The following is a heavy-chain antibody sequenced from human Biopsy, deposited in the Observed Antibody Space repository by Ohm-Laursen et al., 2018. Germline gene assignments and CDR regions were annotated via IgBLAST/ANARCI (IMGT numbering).Heavy chain of an antibody. CDR2: IIPMFGTA. CDR1: GGTFINYA. CDR3: ARGPHSGRHYCFGY. J-gene: IGHJ4*02. D-gene: IGHD1-26*01. Sequence: VASVKVSCKASGGTFINYAISWVRQAPGQGLEWMGGIIPMFGTANYAQKFQGRVTISADESTSTSYMELSSLRTEDTAVYCCARGPHSGRHYCFGYWGRGSLVTVSS. V-gene: IGHV1-69*01.